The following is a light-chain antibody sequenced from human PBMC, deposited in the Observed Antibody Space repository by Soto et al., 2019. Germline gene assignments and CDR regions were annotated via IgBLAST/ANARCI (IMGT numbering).Light chain of an antibody. V-gene: IGKV2-28*01. J-gene: IGKJ3*01. CDR1: QSLLHSNGYNY. CDR2: LGS. Sequence: DIVMTQSPLSLPVTPGEPASISCRSSQSLLHSNGYNYLDWYLQKPGQSPQLLIYLGSNRASGVPDRFSGSGSVTDFTLKISRVEAEDVGVYYCLQALQTTFTFGPGTKVDIK. CDR3: LQALQTTFT.